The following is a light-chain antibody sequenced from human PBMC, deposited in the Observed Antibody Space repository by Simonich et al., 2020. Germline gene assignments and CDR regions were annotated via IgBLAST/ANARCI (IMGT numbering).Light chain of an antibody. V-gene: IGLV3-27*01. Sequence: SYELTQPSSVSVSPGQTSRITCSGDVLAKKYARWFQQKPGQAPVLVIYKDSERPSGIPERVSGSSSVTTVTLTISGAQVEDEADYYCYSAADNNLVFGGGTKLTVL. CDR1: VLAKKY. CDR2: KDS. J-gene: IGLJ3*02. CDR3: YSAADNNLV.